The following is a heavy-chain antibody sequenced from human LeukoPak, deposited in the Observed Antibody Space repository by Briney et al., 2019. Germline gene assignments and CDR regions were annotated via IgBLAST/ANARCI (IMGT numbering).Heavy chain of an antibody. Sequence: GGSLRLSCAASGFTFSSYAMHWVRQAPGKGLEWVAVISYDGSNKYYADSVKGRFTIFRDNSKNTLYLQMNSLRAEDTAVYYCARDSYVLRFLEWLFDPWGQGTLVTVSS. D-gene: IGHD3-3*01. J-gene: IGHJ5*02. CDR2: ISYDGSNK. V-gene: IGHV3-30-3*01. CDR3: ARDSYVLRFLEWLFDP. CDR1: GFTFSSYA.